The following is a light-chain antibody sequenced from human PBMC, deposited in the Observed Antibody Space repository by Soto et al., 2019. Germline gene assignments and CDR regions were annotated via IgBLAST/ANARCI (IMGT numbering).Light chain of an antibody. CDR3: QQYYSSPRT. J-gene: IGKJ1*01. Sequence: EIVLTQSPGTLSLSPGERATLSCRASQSVSSGYLAWYQQKPGQAPRLLLYGASSRATGIPDRFSGSGSGTDFTLTISRLEPEDFAVYYCQQYYSSPRTFGQGTKVEI. CDR1: QSVSSGY. CDR2: GAS. V-gene: IGKV3-20*01.